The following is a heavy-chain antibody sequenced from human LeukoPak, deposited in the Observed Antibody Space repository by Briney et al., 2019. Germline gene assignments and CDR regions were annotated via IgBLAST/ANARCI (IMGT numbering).Heavy chain of an antibody. J-gene: IGHJ4*02. CDR3: VKDLSGSFSFDQ. Sequence: PGGSLRLSCAASGFTFSYAWMSWVRQAPGKGLEWVSLIYSGGSTYYADSVKGRFTISRDNSKNTLYLQMSSLRPEDTAVYYCVKDLSGSFSFDQWGQGTLVTVSS. D-gene: IGHD1-26*01. CDR2: IYSGGST. V-gene: IGHV3-66*02. CDR1: GFTFSYAW.